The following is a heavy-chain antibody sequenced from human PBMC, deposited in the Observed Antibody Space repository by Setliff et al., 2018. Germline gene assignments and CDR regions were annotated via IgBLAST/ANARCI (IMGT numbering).Heavy chain of an antibody. CDR3: ARQTADTFHYYYMDV. D-gene: IGHD6-19*01. V-gene: IGHV4-39*01. J-gene: IGHJ6*03. CDR1: GASIISDSYY. Sequence: SETLSLTCTVSGASIISDSYYWGWIRQPPGKGLEWIGTVHYSGDTYYNQSLESRITISVDTSKNQFSLSLSSVTAADTAVYYCARQTADTFHYYYMDVWGKGTTVTAP. CDR2: VHYSGDT.